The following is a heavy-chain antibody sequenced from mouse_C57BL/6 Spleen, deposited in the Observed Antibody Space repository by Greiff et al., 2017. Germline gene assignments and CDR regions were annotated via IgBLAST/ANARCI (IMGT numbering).Heavy chain of an antibody. D-gene: IGHD2-1*01. CDR1: GFSLTSYG. Sequence: QVQLQQSGPGLVQPSQSLSITCTVSGFSLTSYGVHWVRQSPGKGLEWLGVIWSGGSTDYNAAFISRLSISKDNSKSQVFFKMNSLQADDTAIYYCARGDGNYDFYAMDYWGQGTSVTVSS. V-gene: IGHV2-2*01. CDR3: ARGDGNYDFYAMDY. J-gene: IGHJ4*01. CDR2: IWSGGST.